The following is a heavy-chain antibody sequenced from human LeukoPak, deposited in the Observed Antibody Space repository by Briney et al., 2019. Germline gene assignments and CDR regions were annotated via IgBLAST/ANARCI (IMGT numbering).Heavy chain of an antibody. CDR3: TRPYYDSSGYHDY. V-gene: IGHV3-73*01. J-gene: IGHJ4*02. D-gene: IGHD3-22*01. CDR1: GFTFSGSA. CDR2: IRSKANSYAT. Sequence: QPGGSLRLSCAASGFTFSGSAMHWVRQASGKGLEWVGRIRSKANSYATAYAASVKGRFTISRDDSKNTAYLQMNSLKTEDTAVYYCTRPYYDSSGYHDYWGQGTLVTVSS.